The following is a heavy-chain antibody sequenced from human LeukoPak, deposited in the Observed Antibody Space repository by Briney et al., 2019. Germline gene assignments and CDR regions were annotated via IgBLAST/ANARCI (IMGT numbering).Heavy chain of an antibody. CDR3: AKDLTYYYDSSGFRDNAFDI. D-gene: IGHD3-22*01. V-gene: IGHV3-9*03. CDR2: ISWNSGSI. J-gene: IGHJ3*02. CDR1: GFAFDGYA. Sequence: GRSLRLSCAASGFAFDGYAMHWVRQAPGKGLEWVSGISWNSGSIGYADSVKGRLTISRDNAKISLYLKMNSLRAEDMALYYCAKDLTYYYDSSGFRDNAFDIWGQGTMVTVSS.